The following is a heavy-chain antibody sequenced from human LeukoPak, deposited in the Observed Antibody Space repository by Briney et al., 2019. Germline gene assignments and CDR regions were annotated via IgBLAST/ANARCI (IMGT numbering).Heavy chain of an antibody. D-gene: IGHD2-15*01. J-gene: IGHJ5*02. CDR1: GYTFTGYY. Sequence: ASVKVSCKAFGYTFTGYYMHWVRQAPGQGLEWMGWINPNSGGTNYAQKFQGRVTMTRDTSISTAYMELSRLRSDDTAVYYCARTEVVVAATRLWFDPWGQGTLVTVSS. CDR2: INPNSGGT. CDR3: ARTEVVVAATRLWFDP. V-gene: IGHV1-2*02.